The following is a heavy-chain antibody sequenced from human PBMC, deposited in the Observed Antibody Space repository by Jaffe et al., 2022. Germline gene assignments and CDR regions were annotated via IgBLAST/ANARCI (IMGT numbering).Heavy chain of an antibody. V-gene: IGHV4-59*01. D-gene: IGHD3-10*01. CDR2: IYYSGST. J-gene: IGHJ3*02. CDR3: ARDHIRGGAFDI. Sequence: QVQLQESGPGLVKPSETLSLTCTVSGGSISSYYWSWIRQPPGKGLEWIGYIYYSGSTNYNPSLKSRVTISVDTSKNQFSLKLSSVTAADTAVYYCARDHIRGGAFDIWGQGTMVTVSS. CDR1: GGSISSYY.